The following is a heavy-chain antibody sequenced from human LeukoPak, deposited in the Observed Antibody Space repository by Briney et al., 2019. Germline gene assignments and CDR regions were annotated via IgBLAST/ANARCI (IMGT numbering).Heavy chain of an antibody. J-gene: IGHJ3*02. CDR2: ISAYNGNT. CDR3: ARIPLSLMITFGGVIVSAFDI. D-gene: IGHD3-16*02. CDR1: GYTFTSYG. V-gene: IGHV1-18*01. Sequence: ASVKVSCKASGYTFTSYGISWVRQAPGQGLEWMGWISAYNGNTNYAQKLQGRVTMTTDTSTGTAYMELRSLRSDDTAVYYCARIPLSLMITFGGVIVSAFDIWGQGTMVTVSS.